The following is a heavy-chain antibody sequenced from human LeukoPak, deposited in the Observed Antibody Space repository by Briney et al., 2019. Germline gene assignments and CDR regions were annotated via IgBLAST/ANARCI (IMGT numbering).Heavy chain of an antibody. CDR2: INPNSGGT. V-gene: IGHV1-2*02. J-gene: IGHJ5*02. Sequence: ASVKVSCKASGYTFTGYYMHWVRQAPGQGLEWMGWINPNSGGTNYAQKFQGRVTMTRDTSISTAYMELSRLRSDDTAVYYCARSNYCSSTSCDGNWFDPWGQGTLVTVSS. D-gene: IGHD2-2*01. CDR1: GYTFTGYY. CDR3: ARSNYCSSTSCDGNWFDP.